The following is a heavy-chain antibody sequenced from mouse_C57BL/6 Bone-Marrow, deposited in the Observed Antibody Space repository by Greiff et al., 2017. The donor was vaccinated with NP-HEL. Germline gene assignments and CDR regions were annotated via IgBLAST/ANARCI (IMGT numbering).Heavy chain of an antibody. D-gene: IGHD1-1*01. Sequence: VQLQQPGAELVKPGASVKMSCKASGYTFTSYWITWVKQRPGQGLEWIGDIDPSDSYTNYNQKFKGKSTLTVDKSSSTAYMQLSSLTSEDSAVYYCARHYGSIYWYFDVWGTGTTVTVSS. CDR1: GYTFTSYW. J-gene: IGHJ1*03. CDR3: ARHYGSIYWYFDV. V-gene: IGHV1-69*01. CDR2: IDPSDSYT.